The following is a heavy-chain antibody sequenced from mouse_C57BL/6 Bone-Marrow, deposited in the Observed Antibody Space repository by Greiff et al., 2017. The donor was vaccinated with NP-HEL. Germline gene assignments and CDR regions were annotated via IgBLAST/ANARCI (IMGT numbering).Heavy chain of an antibody. CDR1: GYTFTDYN. CDR3: AVLPFAY. Sequence: EVKLMESGPELVKPGASVKIPCKASGYTFTDYNMDWVKQSHGKSLEWIGDINPNNGGTIYNQKFKGKATLTVDKSSSTAYMELRSLTSEDTAVYYCAVLPFAYWGQGTLVTVSA. V-gene: IGHV1-18*01. CDR2: INPNNGGT. J-gene: IGHJ3*01.